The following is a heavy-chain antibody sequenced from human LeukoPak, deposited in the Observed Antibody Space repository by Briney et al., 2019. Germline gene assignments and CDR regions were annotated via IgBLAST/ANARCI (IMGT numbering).Heavy chain of an antibody. CDR3: ASSDFWSGLNQFDY. CDR2: IYSGGST. D-gene: IGHD3-3*01. Sequence: GGSLRLSCAASGFTVSSNYMSWVRQAPGKGLEWVSVIYSGGSTYYADSVKGRFTISRDNSKNTLYLQMNSLRAEDTAVYYCASSDFWSGLNQFDYWGQGTLVTVSS. CDR1: GFTVSSNY. J-gene: IGHJ4*02. V-gene: IGHV3-53*01.